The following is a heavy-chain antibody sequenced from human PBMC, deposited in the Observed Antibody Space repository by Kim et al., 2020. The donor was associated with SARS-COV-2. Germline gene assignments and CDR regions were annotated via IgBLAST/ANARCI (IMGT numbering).Heavy chain of an antibody. J-gene: IGHJ5*02. Sequence: SVKGRFTISRDNSKNTLYLQMNSLRAEDTAVYYCAKKVVGATKGDNWFDPWGQGTLVTVSS. V-gene: IGHV3-23*01. D-gene: IGHD1-26*01. CDR3: AKKVVGATKGDNWFDP.